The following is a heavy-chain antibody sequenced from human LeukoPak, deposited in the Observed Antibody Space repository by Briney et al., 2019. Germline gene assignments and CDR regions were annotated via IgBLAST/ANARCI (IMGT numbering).Heavy chain of an antibody. V-gene: IGHV3-7*04. Sequence: GGSLRLSCAASGFTFSSYEMNWVRQAPGKGLEWVANIKQDGSEKYYVDSVKGRFTISRDNAKNSLYLQMNSLRAEDTAVYYCARVGVVVITVRAFDIWGQGTMVTVSS. CDR3: ARVGVVVITVRAFDI. CDR2: IKQDGSEK. J-gene: IGHJ3*02. CDR1: GFTFSSYE. D-gene: IGHD3-22*01.